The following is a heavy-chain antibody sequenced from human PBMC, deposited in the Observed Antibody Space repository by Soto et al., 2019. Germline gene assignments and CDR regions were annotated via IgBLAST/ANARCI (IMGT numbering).Heavy chain of an antibody. D-gene: IGHD3-3*01. CDR2: FDPEGGET. CDR3: TTGQRPLRFLEWLSRYYFDF. Sequence: ASVKVSCKVSGYTLTELSMHWVRQAPGKGLEWMGGFDPEGGETIYAQKFQGRVTMTEDTSTDTAYMELSSLRSEDTAMYYCTTGQRPLRFLEWLSRYYFDFWGQGTLVTVSS. J-gene: IGHJ4*02. CDR1: GYTLTELS. V-gene: IGHV1-24*01.